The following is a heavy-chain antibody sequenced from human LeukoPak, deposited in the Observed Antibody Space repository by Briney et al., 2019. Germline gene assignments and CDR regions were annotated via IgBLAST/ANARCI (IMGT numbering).Heavy chain of an antibody. J-gene: IGHJ4*02. CDR2: INPNSGGT. CDR3: AILGEKGY. D-gene: IGHD3-16*01. V-gene: IGHV1-2*02. CDR1: GYTFTAYY. Sequence: ASVKVSCKASGYTFTAYYIHWVRQAPGQGLEWMGWINPNSGGTNYAQKFQGRVTMTRDTSISTAYMDLTSLRSDDTAVYYCAILGEKGYWGQGTLVTVSS.